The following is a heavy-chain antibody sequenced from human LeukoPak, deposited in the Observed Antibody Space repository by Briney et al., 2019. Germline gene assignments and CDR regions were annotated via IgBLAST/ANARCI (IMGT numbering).Heavy chain of an antibody. J-gene: IGHJ1*01. Sequence: SETLSLTCTVSGESITSGQYYWSWIRQSAVKGLEWIGRFYISGFTNYNPSLKNRVTISLDRSRNQFFLNLTSVTAADTAVYYCARDDYGDSFQLWGQGTLVTVSS. CDR2: FYISGFT. CDR3: ARDDYGDSFQL. D-gene: IGHD4-17*01. CDR1: GESITSGQYY. V-gene: IGHV4-61*02.